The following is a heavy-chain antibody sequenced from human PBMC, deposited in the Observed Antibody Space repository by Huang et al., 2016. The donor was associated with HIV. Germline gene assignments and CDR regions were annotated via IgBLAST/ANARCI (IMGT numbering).Heavy chain of an antibody. CDR2: ISYDGSNG. CDR3: AKESRWYSDLDN. J-gene: IGHJ4*02. Sequence: QVQLVESVGGVVQTGRSLRLSCAASGFTFSNFGMNWVRQAPGKGLEWVAVISYDGSNGYYSESVKGRFTISRDNSMHTLYLQMNSLRADDTAVYYCAKESRWYSDLDNWGQGTLVTVSS. CDR1: GFTFSNFG. V-gene: IGHV3-30*18. D-gene: IGHD2-15*01.